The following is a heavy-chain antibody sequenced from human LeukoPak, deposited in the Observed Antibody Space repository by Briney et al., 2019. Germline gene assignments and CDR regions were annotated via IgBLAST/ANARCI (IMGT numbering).Heavy chain of an antibody. V-gene: IGHV1-18*01. J-gene: IGHJ6*03. D-gene: IGHD3-10*01. CDR2: ISAYNGNT. CDR3: ARAVEGFGKLFYYMDV. Sequence: ASVKVSCKASGYTFTSYGISWVRQAPGQGLEWMGWISAYNGNTNYAQKLQGRVTITTDTSTSTAYMELRSLRSDDTAVYYCARAVEGFGKLFYYMDVWGKGTTVTVSS. CDR1: GYTFTSYG.